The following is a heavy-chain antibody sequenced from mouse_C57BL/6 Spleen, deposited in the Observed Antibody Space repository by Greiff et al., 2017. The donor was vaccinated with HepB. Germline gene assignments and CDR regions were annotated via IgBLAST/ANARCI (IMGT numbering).Heavy chain of an antibody. V-gene: IGHV3-6*01. CDR2: ISYDGSN. CDR3: ARGVIYYYGSVDY. J-gene: IGHJ2*01. Sequence: EVQLQESGPGLVKPSQSLSLTCSVTGYSITSGYYWNWIRQFPGNKLEWMGYISYDGSNNYNPSLKNRISITRDTSKNQFFLKLNSVTTEDTATYYCARGVIYYYGSVDYWGQGTTLTVSS. CDR1: GYSITSGYY. D-gene: IGHD1-1*01.